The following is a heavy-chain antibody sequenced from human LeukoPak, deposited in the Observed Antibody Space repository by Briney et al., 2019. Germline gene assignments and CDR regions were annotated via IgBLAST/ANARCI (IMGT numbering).Heavy chain of an antibody. J-gene: IGHJ4*02. D-gene: IGHD2-2*01. CDR3: ARVRGSSDWYVDY. V-gene: IGHV3-33*01. Sequence: GGSLRLSCAASGFTLSSYGMHWVRQAPGKGLEWVAIIYSDESNKYCADSVKGRFTISRDISKNTVFLQMNSLSAEDTAVYYCARVRGSSDWYVDYWGQGTLVTVSS. CDR1: GFTLSSYG. CDR2: IYSDESNK.